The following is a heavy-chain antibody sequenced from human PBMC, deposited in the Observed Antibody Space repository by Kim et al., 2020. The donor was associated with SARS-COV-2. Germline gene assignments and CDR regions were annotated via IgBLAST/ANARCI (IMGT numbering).Heavy chain of an antibody. J-gene: IGHJ4*02. D-gene: IGHD3-22*01. CDR2: FDPEDGET. V-gene: IGHV1-24*01. CDR1: GYTLTELS. Sequence: ASVKVSCKVSGYTLTELSMHWVRQAPGKGLEWMGGFDPEDGETIYAKKFQGRVTMTEDTSTDTAYMELSSLRSEDTAVYYCATESNHYYDRPLDYWGQGTLVTVSS. CDR3: ATESNHYYDRPLDY.